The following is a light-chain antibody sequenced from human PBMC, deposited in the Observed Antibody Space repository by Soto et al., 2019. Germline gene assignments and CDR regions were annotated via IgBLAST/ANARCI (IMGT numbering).Light chain of an antibody. CDR2: GAS. J-gene: IGKJ1*01. V-gene: IGKV3-15*01. CDR3: QQYNNWPPLT. Sequence: EIVMTQSPVTLSMSPGERATLSCRASQTVRSDLAWYQQKPGQPPRLLIYGASNRATGIPARFSGSGSGTELTLTISSLQSEDFATYYCQQYNNWPPLTFGQGTKVEVK. CDR1: QTVRSD.